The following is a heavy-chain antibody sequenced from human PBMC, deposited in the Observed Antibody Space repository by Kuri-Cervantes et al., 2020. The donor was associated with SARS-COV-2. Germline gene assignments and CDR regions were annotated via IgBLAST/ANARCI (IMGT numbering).Heavy chain of an antibody. D-gene: IGHD6-13*01. Sequence: SETLSLTCTVSGGSISSGGYYWSWIRQPPGKGLEWIGYIYHSGSTYYNPSLKSRVTTSVDRSKNQFSLKLSSVTAADTAVYYCARARIAAAGYNWFDPWGQGTLVTVSS. V-gene: IGHV4-30-2*01. CDR1: GGSISSGGYY. CDR3: ARARIAAAGYNWFDP. CDR2: IYHSGST. J-gene: IGHJ5*02.